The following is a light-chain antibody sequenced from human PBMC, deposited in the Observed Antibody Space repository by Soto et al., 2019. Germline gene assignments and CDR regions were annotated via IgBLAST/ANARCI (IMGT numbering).Light chain of an antibody. CDR1: QSISNY. J-gene: IGKJ5*01. Sequence: DIQMTQSPSSLSASAGDRVTITCRASQSISNYLNWYQEKPGKAPKLLIYAASSLQSGVPSRFSGSGSGTDFTLTINSLQTEDFATYDCQPSHSTPITFGQGTRLEIK. CDR3: QPSHSTPIT. V-gene: IGKV1-39*01. CDR2: AAS.